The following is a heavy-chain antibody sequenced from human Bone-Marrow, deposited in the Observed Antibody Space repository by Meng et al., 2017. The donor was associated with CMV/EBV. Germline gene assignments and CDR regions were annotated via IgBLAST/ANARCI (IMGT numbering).Heavy chain of an antibody. CDR3: ARSGVFTIFGVDSYNWFDP. Sequence: SSYYWGWIRQPPGKGLEWIGSIYYSGSTYYNPSLKSRVTISVDTSKNQFSLKLSSVTAADTAVYYCARSGVFTIFGVDSYNWFDPWGQGTLVTVSS. CDR1: SSYY. D-gene: IGHD3-3*01. V-gene: IGHV4-39*07. J-gene: IGHJ5*02. CDR2: IYYSGST.